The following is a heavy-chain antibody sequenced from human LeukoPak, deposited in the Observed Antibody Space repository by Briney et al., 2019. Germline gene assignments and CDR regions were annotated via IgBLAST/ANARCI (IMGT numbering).Heavy chain of an antibody. J-gene: IGHJ4*02. Sequence: TGGSLRLSCAASGFIFDDYEMNWVRQAPGKGLEWVAFISSSGTTDYYADSVKGRFIISKDNAKKSLYLEMNRLRAEDTAVYYCAKPHFDDWGRGTLVTVSS. CDR3: AKPHFDD. CDR2: ISSSGTTD. V-gene: IGHV3-48*03. CDR1: GFIFDDYE.